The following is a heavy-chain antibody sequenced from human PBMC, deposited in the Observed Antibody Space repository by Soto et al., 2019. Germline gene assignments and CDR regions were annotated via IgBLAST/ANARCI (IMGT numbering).Heavy chain of an antibody. CDR1: GFTFSSYS. J-gene: IGHJ4*02. Sequence: GGSLRLSCAASGFTFSSYSMNWVRQAPGKGLEWVSYISSSSSTIYYVDSVKGRFTISRDNAKNSLYLQMNSLRAEDTAVYYCARWYSSSWYKFEYWGQGTLVTVSS. V-gene: IGHV3-48*04. CDR2: ISSSSSTI. CDR3: ARWYSSSWYKFEY. D-gene: IGHD6-13*01.